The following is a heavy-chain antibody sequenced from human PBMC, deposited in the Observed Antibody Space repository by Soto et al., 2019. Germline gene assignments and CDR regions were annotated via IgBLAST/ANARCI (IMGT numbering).Heavy chain of an antibody. CDR2: VYYTGRT. CDR3: ARDGSY. V-gene: IGHV4-39*02. J-gene: IGHJ4*02. Sequence: QLHLQESGPGLVKPSETLSLTCNVSGVSIRTTSYNWGWIRQPPGKGLQWIGTVYYTGRTYYNPSLKSRGTISVDTSSNQFSLNLTSVTTADTAVYYCARDGSYWGQGTLVIVSS. CDR1: GVSIRTTSYN.